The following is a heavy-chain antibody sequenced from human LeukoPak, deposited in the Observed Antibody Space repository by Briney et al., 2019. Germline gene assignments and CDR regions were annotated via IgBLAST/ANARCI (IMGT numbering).Heavy chain of an antibody. J-gene: IGHJ4*02. D-gene: IGHD3-10*01. V-gene: IGHV3-30*04. CDR2: ISYDGSNK. CDR3: AGGSMVRGVIKYSEETPTDY. Sequence: GGSLRLSCAASGFTFSSYAMHWVRQAPGKGLEWVAVISYDGSNKYYADSVKGRFTISRDNSKNTLYLQMNSLGAEDTAVYYCAGGSMVRGVIKYSEETPTDYWGQGTLVTVSS. CDR1: GFTFSSYA.